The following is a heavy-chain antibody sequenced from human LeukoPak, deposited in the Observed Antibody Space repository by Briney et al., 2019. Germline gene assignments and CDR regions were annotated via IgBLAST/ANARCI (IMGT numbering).Heavy chain of an antibody. V-gene: IGHV3-23*01. Sequence: PGGSLRLSCTASGFTFGDYAMSWVRQAPGKGLEWVSAISGGGGTTNYADSVKGRFTISRDNAKNSLYLQMNSLRAEDTAVYCCALCGSWSGYRGNWFDPWGQGTLVTVSS. D-gene: IGHD3-3*01. CDR1: GFTFGDYA. J-gene: IGHJ5*02. CDR2: ISGGGGTT. CDR3: ALCGSWSGYRGNWFDP.